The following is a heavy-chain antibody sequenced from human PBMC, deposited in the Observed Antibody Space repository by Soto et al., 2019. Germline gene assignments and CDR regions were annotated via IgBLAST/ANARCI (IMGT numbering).Heavy chain of an antibody. Sequence: GGSLRLSCAASGFTFSSYGMHWVRQAPGKGLEWVAVIWYDGSNKYYADSVKGRFTISRDNSKNTLYLQMNSLRAEDTAVYYCASEVGGSRRLYGMDVWGQGTTVTVSS. CDR2: IWYDGSNK. CDR3: ASEVGGSRRLYGMDV. J-gene: IGHJ6*02. CDR1: GFTFSSYG. D-gene: IGHD2-15*01. V-gene: IGHV3-33*01.